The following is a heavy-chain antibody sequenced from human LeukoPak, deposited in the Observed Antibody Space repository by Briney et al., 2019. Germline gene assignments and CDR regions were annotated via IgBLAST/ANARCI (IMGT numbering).Heavy chain of an antibody. Sequence: GGSLRLSCAASGFTFSKHGMNWVRQAPGKGLVWVSRINSDGSSTSYADSVKGRFTIPRDNAKNTLYLQMNSLRAEDTAVYYCARDHYSSGWYPSTGFDYWGQGTLVTVSS. J-gene: IGHJ4*02. CDR1: GFTFSKHG. V-gene: IGHV3-74*01. CDR3: ARDHYSSGWYPSTGFDY. CDR2: INSDGSST. D-gene: IGHD6-19*01.